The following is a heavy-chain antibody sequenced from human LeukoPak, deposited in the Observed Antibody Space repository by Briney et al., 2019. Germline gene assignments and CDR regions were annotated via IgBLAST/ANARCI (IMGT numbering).Heavy chain of an antibody. J-gene: IGHJ4*02. CDR2: INPNSGGT. V-gene: IGHV1-2*02. CDR3: ATVHHRYYDFWSGYYTTNY. D-gene: IGHD3-3*01. Sequence: ASVKVSCKASGYTFTDYYMHWVRQAPGQGLEWMGWINPNSGGTNYAQKFQGRVTMTGDTSISTAYMELSRLRSDDTAVYYCATVHHRYYDFWSGYYTTNYWGQGTLVTVSS. CDR1: GYTFTDYY.